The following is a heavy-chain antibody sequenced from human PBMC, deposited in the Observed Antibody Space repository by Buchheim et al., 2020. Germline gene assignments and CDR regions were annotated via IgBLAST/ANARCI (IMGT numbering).Heavy chain of an antibody. CDR1: GFTVSSNY. CDR3: ARVTYDPPSGWYFDL. V-gene: IGHV3-66*01. Sequence: EVQLVESGGGLVQPGGSLRLSCAASGFTVSSNYMSWVRQAPGKGLEWVSAIYSGGSTYYAASVKGRFTISRDNSKNKLYLQMNSLRAEDTAVYYCARVTYDPPSGWYFDLWGRGTL. CDR2: IYSGGST. D-gene: IGHD3-22*01. J-gene: IGHJ2*01.